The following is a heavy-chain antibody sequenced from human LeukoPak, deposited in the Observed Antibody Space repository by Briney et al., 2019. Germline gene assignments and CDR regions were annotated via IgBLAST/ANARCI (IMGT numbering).Heavy chain of an antibody. V-gene: IGHV1-69*13. J-gene: IGHJ4*02. CDR2: IIPIFGTA. CDR3: ARGRGYSGYDEAYFDY. D-gene: IGHD5-12*01. Sequence: SVTVSCKASGGTFSSYAISWVRQAPGQGLEWMGGIIPIFGTANYAQKFQGRVTITADESTSTAYMELSSLRSEDTAVYYCARGRGYSGYDEAYFDYWGQGTLVTVSS. CDR1: GGTFSSYA.